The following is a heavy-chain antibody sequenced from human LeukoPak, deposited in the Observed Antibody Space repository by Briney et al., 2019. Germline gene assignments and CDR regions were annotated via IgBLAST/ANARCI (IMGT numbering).Heavy chain of an antibody. V-gene: IGHV4-34*01. CDR2: INHSGST. J-gene: IGHJ4*02. CDR1: GGSFSGYY. D-gene: IGHD3-3*02. CDR3: ASAPRIFGVALDY. Sequence: SETLSLTCAVYGGSFSGYYWNCIRQPPGKGLEWIGEINHSGSTNYNPSLKSRVTISVDTSKNQFSLKLSSVTAAGTAVYYCASAPRIFGVALDYWGQGTLVTVSS.